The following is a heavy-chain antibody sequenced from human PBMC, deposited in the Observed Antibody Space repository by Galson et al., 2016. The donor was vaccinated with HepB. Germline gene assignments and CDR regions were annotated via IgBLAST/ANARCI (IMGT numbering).Heavy chain of an antibody. CDR3: AAPPRSSGYYSPGDF. CDR1: GSSFTFYW. V-gene: IGHV5-10-1*01. Sequence: QSGAEVKKPGESLRISCKASGSSFTFYWINWVRQMPGKGLQWTGRIDPSDSYTNYNPSFQGPVTFSVDKSTSTAYLQWSSLRPSDTAMYYCAAPPRSSGYYSPGDFWGQGTLVTVSS. CDR2: IDPSDSYT. D-gene: IGHD3-22*01. J-gene: IGHJ4*02.